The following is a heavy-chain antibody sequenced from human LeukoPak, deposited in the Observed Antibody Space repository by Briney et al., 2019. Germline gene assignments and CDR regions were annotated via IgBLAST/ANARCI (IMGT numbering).Heavy chain of an antibody. J-gene: IGHJ4*02. D-gene: IGHD2-2*01. CDR3: ASEISYQLLIPNPFDY. Sequence: PARSLRLSCAASGFTFSSYGMHWVRQVPGKGLEWVAVISYDGSNKYYADSVKGRFTISRDNSKNTLYLQMNSLRAEDTAVYYCASEISYQLLIPNPFDYWGQGTLVTVSS. V-gene: IGHV3-30*03. CDR1: GFTFSSYG. CDR2: ISYDGSNK.